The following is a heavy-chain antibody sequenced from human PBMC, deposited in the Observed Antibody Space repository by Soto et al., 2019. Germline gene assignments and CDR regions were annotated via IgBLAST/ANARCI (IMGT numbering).Heavy chain of an antibody. D-gene: IGHD6-19*01. Sequence: SVKVSCKASGGTFTSYAISWVRQAPGQGLEWMGGIIPIYGTANYAQKFQGRVTITADESTSTAYMELSSLRSEDTAVYYCASRDGIAVVCLKYYGMVVWGQGTTATVSS. CDR2: IIPIYGTA. CDR1: GGTFTSYA. V-gene: IGHV1-69*13. CDR3: ASRDGIAVVCLKYYGMVV. J-gene: IGHJ6*01.